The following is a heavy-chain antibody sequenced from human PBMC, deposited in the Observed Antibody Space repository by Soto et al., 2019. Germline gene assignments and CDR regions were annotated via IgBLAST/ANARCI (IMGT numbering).Heavy chain of an antibody. CDR2: IIPIFGTA. CDR3: ARGCSSTSCHDAFDI. J-gene: IGHJ3*02. V-gene: IGHV1-69*13. Sequence: SVKVSCKASGGTFSSYAISWVRQAPGQGLEWMGGIIPIFGTANYAQKFQGRVTITADESTSTAYMELSSLRSEDTAVYYCARGCSSTSCHDAFDIWGQGTMVTVSS. D-gene: IGHD2-2*01. CDR1: GGTFSSYA.